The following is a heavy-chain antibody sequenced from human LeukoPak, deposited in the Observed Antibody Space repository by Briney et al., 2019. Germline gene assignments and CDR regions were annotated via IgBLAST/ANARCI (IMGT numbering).Heavy chain of an antibody. V-gene: IGHV4-59*11. Sequence: SQTLSLTCTVSGGSIRRHYSSCIPQPPGKGLEWIGYIYYSGSTNYNPSLKSRVTISVVTSKNQFSLKLSSVTAADTAVYYCARGVGANFWFDPWGQGTLVTVSS. CDR3: ARGVGANFWFDP. J-gene: IGHJ5*02. D-gene: IGHD1-26*01. CDR2: IYYSGST. CDR1: GGSIRRHY.